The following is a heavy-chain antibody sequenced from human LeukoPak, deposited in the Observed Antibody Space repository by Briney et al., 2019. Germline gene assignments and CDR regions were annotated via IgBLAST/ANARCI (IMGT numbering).Heavy chain of an antibody. CDR2: MNLDSGNT. J-gene: IGHJ6*02. CDR1: GYTFTSYG. Sequence: ASVKVSCKASGYTFTSYGISWVRQATGQGLGWMGWMNLDSGNTGYAQKFRGRVTMTRNTSITTAYMEMSGLRSDDTAVYYCARGYAMDVWGQGTTVTVSS. CDR3: ARGYAMDV. V-gene: IGHV1-8*02.